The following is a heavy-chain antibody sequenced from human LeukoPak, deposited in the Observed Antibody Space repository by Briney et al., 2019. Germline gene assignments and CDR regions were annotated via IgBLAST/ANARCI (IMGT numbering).Heavy chain of an antibody. V-gene: IGHV3-15*01. D-gene: IGHD3-22*01. CDR1: GFTFSEAW. Sequence: GGSLRLSCATSGFTFSEAWMSWVRQAPGKGLEWVGRIKSKTDGGTTDYAAPVKGRFTISGDDSKNTLYLQMNSLKTEDTAVYYCTTFSTLIVVVANWGQGTLVTVSS. CDR2: IKSKTDGGTT. CDR3: TTFSTLIVVVAN. J-gene: IGHJ4*02.